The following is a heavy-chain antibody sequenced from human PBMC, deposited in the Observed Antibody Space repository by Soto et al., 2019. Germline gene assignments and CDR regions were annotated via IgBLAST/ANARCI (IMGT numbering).Heavy chain of an antibody. J-gene: IGHJ4*02. D-gene: IGHD3-10*01. CDR2: ISPHKDDT. CDR1: GYTFSSIG. V-gene: IGHV1-18*01. CDR3: ARDLDGSGSYYTNY. Sequence: ASVKVSCKTAGYTFSSIGISWVRQAPGQGLEWMGWISPHKDDTYYAQRLQGRVTMTTDTSTSTAYMELRSLRSDDTAVYFCARDLDGSGSYYTNYWGQGTLVTVSS.